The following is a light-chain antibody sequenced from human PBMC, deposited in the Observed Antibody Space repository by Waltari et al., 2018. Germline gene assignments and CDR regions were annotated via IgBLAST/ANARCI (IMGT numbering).Light chain of an antibody. CDR3: QQYNNWPPLT. J-gene: IGKJ4*01. V-gene: IGKV3-15*01. Sequence: IVMTQSPATLSVSPGERATLSCRASQCVSSTLAWYQQKPGQAPRLLIYGASTRATGIPARFSGSGSGTEFTLTISSMQSEDFAVYYCQQYNNWPPLTFGGGTKVEIK. CDR1: QCVSST. CDR2: GAS.